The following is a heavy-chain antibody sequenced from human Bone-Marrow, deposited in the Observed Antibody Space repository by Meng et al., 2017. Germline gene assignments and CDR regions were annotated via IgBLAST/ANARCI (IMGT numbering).Heavy chain of an antibody. CDR3: TRGLVFGLYYYYGKDV. CDR2: ISSSGSTI. D-gene: IGHD3-16*01. Sequence: GESLKISCAASGFTFSSYEMNWVRQAPGKGLEWVSYISSSGSTIYYADSVKGRFTISRDNAKNSLYQQMNSLRAEDTAVYYCTRGLVFGLYYYYGKDVWGQATTTVSS. J-gene: IGHJ6*02. CDR1: GFTFSSYE. V-gene: IGHV3-48*03.